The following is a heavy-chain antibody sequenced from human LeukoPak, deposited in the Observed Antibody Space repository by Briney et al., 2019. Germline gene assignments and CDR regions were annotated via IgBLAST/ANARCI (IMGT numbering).Heavy chain of an antibody. Sequence: PGGSLRLSCAASGFTFSSYWMHWVRQAPGKGLVWVSRINSDGSSTSYADSVKGRFTISRDDSKNTLYLQMNSLRAEDTAVYYCAKTVVAARGWFDPWGQGTLVTVSS. CDR1: GFTFSSYW. J-gene: IGHJ5*02. V-gene: IGHV3-74*01. D-gene: IGHD2-15*01. CDR3: AKTVVAARGWFDP. CDR2: INSDGSST.